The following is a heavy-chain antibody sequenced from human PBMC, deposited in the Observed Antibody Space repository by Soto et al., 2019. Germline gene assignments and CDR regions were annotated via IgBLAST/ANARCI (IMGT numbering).Heavy chain of an antibody. Sequence: SETLSLTCAVSGGSISSSKWWRWVRQPPKKGLEWIGEIHHSGSTYYNPSLKSRVTISVDTSKNQFPLKLSSVTAADTAVYYCARGRSLLLWFGESKAHFDYWGQGTLVTVSS. V-gene: IGHV4-4*02. CDR2: IHHSGST. J-gene: IGHJ4*02. D-gene: IGHD3-10*01. CDR3: ARGRSLLLWFGESKAHFDY. CDR1: GGSISSSKW.